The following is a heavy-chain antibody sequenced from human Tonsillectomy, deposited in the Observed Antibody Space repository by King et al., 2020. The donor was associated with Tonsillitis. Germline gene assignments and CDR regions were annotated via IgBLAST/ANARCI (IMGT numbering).Heavy chain of an antibody. CDR1: GGSISSYY. CDR3: ARTGSSTSPDWFDP. J-gene: IGHJ5*02. V-gene: IGHV4-59*08. D-gene: IGHD2-2*01. CDR2: IYYSGST. Sequence: VQLQESGPGLVKPSETLSLTCTVSGGSISSYYWSWIRQPPGKGLEWIGYIYYSGSTNYNPSLKSLVTISVDTSKNQFSLKLSSVTAADTAVYYCARTGSSTSPDWFDPWGQGTLVTVSS.